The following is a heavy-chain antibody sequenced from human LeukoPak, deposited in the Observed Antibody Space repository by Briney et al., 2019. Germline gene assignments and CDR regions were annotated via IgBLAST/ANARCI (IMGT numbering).Heavy chain of an antibody. D-gene: IGHD3-10*01. CDR2: INHSGIT. V-gene: IGHV4-34*01. CDR3: ARGRLLWFGELYVY. J-gene: IGHJ4*02. Sequence: SETLSLTCAVYGGSFSGYYWSWIRQPPGKGLEWIGEINHSGITNYDPSLKSRVTISVDTSKNQFSLKLSSVTAADTAVYYCARGRLLWFGELYVYWGQGTLVTVSS. CDR1: GGSFSGYY.